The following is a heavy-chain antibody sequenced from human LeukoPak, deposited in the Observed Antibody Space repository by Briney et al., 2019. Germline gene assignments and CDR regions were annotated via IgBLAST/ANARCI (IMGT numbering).Heavy chain of an antibody. D-gene: IGHD3-10*01. Sequence: PSETLSLTCNVSGGSISSYYWSWIRQPPGKGLEWIGFIYYSGSTNYNPSLKSRVTISVDTSKNQFSLKLSSVTAADTAVYYCARVGRFGELLPYYFDYWGQGTLVTVSS. V-gene: IGHV4-59*12. CDR1: GGSISSYY. CDR3: ARVGRFGELLPYYFDY. J-gene: IGHJ4*02. CDR2: IYYSGST.